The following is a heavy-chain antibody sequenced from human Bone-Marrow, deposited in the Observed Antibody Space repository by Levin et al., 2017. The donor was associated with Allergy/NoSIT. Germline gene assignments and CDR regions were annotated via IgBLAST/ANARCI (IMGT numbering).Heavy chain of an antibody. D-gene: IGHD5-18*01. CDR1: GGTFSSYT. J-gene: IGHJ4*02. CDR2: IIPILGIA. CDR3: ARDEDTAMALGDY. V-gene: IGHV1-69*04. Sequence: GASVKVSCKASGGTFSSYTISWVRQAPGQGLEWMGRIIPILGIANYAQKFQGRVTITADKSTSTAYMELSSLRSEDTAVYYCARDEDTAMALGDYWGQGTLVTVSS.